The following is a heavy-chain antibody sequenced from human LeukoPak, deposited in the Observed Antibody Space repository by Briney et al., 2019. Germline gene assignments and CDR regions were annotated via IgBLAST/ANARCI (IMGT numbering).Heavy chain of an antibody. V-gene: IGHV4-4*07. CDR3: ARDHPRGYYDSSGYYRYYYMDV. CDR2: IYTSGST. Sequence: SETLSLTCTVSGGSISSYYWSWIRQPAGKGLEWIGRIYTSGSTNYNPSLKSRVTISVDTSKNQFSLKLSSVTAADTAVYYCARDHPRGYYDSSGYYRYYYMDVWGKGTTVTISS. D-gene: IGHD3-22*01. J-gene: IGHJ6*03. CDR1: GGSISSYY.